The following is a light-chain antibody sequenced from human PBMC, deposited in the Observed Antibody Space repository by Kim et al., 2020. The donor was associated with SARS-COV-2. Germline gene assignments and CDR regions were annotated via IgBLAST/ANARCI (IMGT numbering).Light chain of an antibody. CDR3: AAWDVGRTGYV. J-gene: IGLJ1*01. CDR1: NSNGGNSY. V-gene: IGLV1-47*01. CDR2: RHD. Sequence: PTATFSICGSNSNGGNSYVSWYQQLPGAAPKLVIFRHDQRSSGVPDRFSGSKSGTSASLAITGLRSEDEGDYYCAAWDVGRTGYVFGTGTKVTVL.